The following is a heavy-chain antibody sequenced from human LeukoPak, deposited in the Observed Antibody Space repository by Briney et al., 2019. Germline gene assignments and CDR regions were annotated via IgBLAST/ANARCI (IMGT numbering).Heavy chain of an antibody. D-gene: IGHD6-19*01. V-gene: IGHV1-18*04. CDR1: GYIFTRYA. CDR2: ISTYNGDT. CDR3: ARDPSNSSGRRPCFDY. Sequence: ASVKVSCKASGYIFTRYAISWVRQAPGQGLEWMGWISTYNGDTNYAQKFQGRVTMTTDTSTTTAYMELRSLRSDDTAVYYCARDPSNSSGRRPCFDYWGQGTLVTVSS. J-gene: IGHJ4*02.